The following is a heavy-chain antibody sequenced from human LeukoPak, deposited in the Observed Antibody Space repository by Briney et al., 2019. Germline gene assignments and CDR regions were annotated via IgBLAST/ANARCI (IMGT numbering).Heavy chain of an antibody. CDR2: IYYSGST. V-gene: IGHV4-59*01. D-gene: IGHD1-1*01. Sequence: SETLSLTCTVSGGSISSYYWSWIRQPPGKGLEWIGYIYYSGSTNYNPSLKSRVTISVDTSKNQFSLKLSTVTAADTAVYYCARVLETGTPWYFDYWGQGTLVTVSS. CDR1: GGSISSYY. J-gene: IGHJ4*02. CDR3: ARVLETGTPWYFDY.